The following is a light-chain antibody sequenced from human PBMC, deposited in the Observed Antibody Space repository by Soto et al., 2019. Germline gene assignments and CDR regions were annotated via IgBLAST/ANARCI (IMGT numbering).Light chain of an antibody. CDR2: GNS. J-gene: IGLJ1*01. CDR3: QSYDSSLGGSRV. CDR1: SSNIGAGYD. Sequence: QSVLTQPPSVSGAPGQRVTISCTGSSSNIGAGYDVHWYQQLPGTAPKLLIYGNSNRPSGVPDRFSGSKSVTSASLAITGLQADDEADYYCQSYDSSLGGSRVFGTGTKLTVL. V-gene: IGLV1-40*01.